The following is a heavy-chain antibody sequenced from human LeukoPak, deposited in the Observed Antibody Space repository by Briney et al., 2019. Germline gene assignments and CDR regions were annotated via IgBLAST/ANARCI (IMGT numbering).Heavy chain of an antibody. D-gene: IGHD2-2*01. CDR1: GFTFSSYS. J-gene: IGHJ4*02. CDR3: ARGNIVVVPAAAYYFDY. CDR2: ISSSSSTI. V-gene: IGHV3-48*01. Sequence: PGGSLRLXCAASGFTFSSYSMNWVRQAPGKGLEWVSYISSSSSTIYYADSVKGRFTISRDNAKNSLYLQMNSLRAEDTAVYYCARGNIVVVPAAAYYFDYWGREPWSPSPQ.